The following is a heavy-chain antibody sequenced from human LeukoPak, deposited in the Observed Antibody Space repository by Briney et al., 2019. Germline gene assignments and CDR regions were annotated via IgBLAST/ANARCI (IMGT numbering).Heavy chain of an antibody. D-gene: IGHD5-18*01. J-gene: IGHJ4*02. Sequence: SETLSLTCTVSGASISDYYWSWIRQPPGKGLEWIGEINHSGNTIYNPSLKSRVTISVDTSKNQFSLRLSSVTAADTTVYYCARGLRRYSKAFPFDYWGQGTLVTVSS. CDR1: GASISDYY. CDR2: INHSGNT. CDR3: ARGLRRYSKAFPFDY. V-gene: IGHV4-34*01.